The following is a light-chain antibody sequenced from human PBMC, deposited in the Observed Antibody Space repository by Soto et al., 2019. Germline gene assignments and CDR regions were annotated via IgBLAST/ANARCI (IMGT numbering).Light chain of an antibody. J-gene: IGKJ1*01. Sequence: NVFPQSPVTLSRSPVERATLSCRCSQSVSKNYLAWYQQKPGQAPRLLIDCASNGATGIPDRFSGSGSGTDFTLTISRLEPEDFAVYYCQQYGSSGTFGKGTKVDIK. V-gene: IGKV3-20*01. CDR2: CAS. CDR3: QQYGSSGT. CDR1: QSVSKNY.